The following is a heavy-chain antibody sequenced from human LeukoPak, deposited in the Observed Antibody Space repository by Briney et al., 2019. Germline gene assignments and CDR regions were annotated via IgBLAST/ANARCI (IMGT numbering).Heavy chain of an antibody. Sequence: PGGPLRLSCAASGFTVSSKYMIWVRQAPGKGLEWVSVIYSGGGTYYADSVKGRFSISRDNSNNTVYLQMNSLRAEDTAVYYCARDLNSGYEFDYWGQGTLVTVSS. CDR1: GFTVSSKY. CDR2: IYSGGGT. J-gene: IGHJ4*02. V-gene: IGHV3-53*01. D-gene: IGHD5-12*01. CDR3: ARDLNSGYEFDY.